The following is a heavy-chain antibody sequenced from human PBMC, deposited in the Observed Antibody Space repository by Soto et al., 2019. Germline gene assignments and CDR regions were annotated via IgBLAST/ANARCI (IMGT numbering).Heavy chain of an antibody. Sequence: QVQLQESGPGLVKPSQTLSLTCTVSGGSIISGGDYWSWIRQHPGKGLEWIGLIYYSGSTYYNPSLASRVTLSVDTSKNQFSLKLTSVTAADTAMYYCASQGIAVAGPHWYFDVWGRGTLVTVSS. CDR1: GGSIISGGDY. J-gene: IGHJ2*01. D-gene: IGHD6-19*01. V-gene: IGHV4-31*03. CDR3: ASQGIAVAGPHWYFDV. CDR2: IYYSGST.